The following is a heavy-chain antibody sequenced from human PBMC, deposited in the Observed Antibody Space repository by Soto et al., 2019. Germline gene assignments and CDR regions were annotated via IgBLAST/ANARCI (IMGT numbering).Heavy chain of an antibody. Sequence: PSETLSLTCTVSGDSMTYSYWSWIRLLPGKGLEWVGYIYYSGSTSYNPSLRRRVIMSVDTSKRQFSLQLKSVTAADTAIYYCARTVLGPDMLADQFVDYYSYIDVWGQGTTVTVSS. CDR1: GDSMTYSY. D-gene: IGHD3-9*01. CDR3: ARTVLGPDMLADQFVDYYSYIDV. CDR2: IYYSGST. J-gene: IGHJ6*03. V-gene: IGHV4-59*08.